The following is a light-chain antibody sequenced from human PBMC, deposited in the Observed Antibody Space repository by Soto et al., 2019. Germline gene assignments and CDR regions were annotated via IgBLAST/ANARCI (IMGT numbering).Light chain of an antibody. CDR3: QSYGRRLAQKI. CDR2: DNT. CDR1: TSNIGAGYT. V-gene: IGLV1-40*01. Sequence: QSVLTQPPSVSGAQGQRVTISCTGSTSNIGAGYTVHWYRQLPAAATKLLIFDNTNRPSGVPDRFSGSKSGTSASLAISGLRAEDEGDYYCQSYGRRLAQKIFGGGTKFTVL. J-gene: IGLJ2*01.